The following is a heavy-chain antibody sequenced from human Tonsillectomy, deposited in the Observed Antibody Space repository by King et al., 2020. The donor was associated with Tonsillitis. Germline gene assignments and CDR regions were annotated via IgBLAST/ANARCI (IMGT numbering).Heavy chain of an antibody. CDR3: AKDTLYFGLDG. J-gene: IGHJ6*01. CDR2: IYSGGSRA. V-gene: IGHV3-23*03. Sequence: VQLVESGGGLVKPGGSLRLSCVASGFTFSSYAMSWVRQAPGKGLEWVSVIYSGGSRAFYADSVKGRVTISRENSKNTLYLEMNSLRAEDTAVYYCAKDTLYFGLDGWGQGTTVTVSS. CDR1: GFTFSSYA. D-gene: IGHD2-21*01.